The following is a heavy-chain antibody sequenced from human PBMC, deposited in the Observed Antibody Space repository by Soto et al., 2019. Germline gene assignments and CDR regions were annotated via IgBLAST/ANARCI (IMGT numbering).Heavy chain of an antibody. CDR2: ISESGDST. J-gene: IGHJ4*02. CDR3: AKRWQGVDSK. Sequence: EVQLLESGGGLLQPGGSLRLSCAASGFTFSNYAMSWVRQAPGKGLEWVSSISESGDSTYYAGSVRGRFTISRDNSKNTLYLQMNSLRAEDTAVYYCAKRWQGVDSKWGQGTLFTVSS. CDR1: GFTFSNYA. D-gene: IGHD5-12*01. V-gene: IGHV3-23*01.